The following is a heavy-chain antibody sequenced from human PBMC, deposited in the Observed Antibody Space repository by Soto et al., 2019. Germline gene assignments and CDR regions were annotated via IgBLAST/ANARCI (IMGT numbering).Heavy chain of an antibody. CDR2: ISGSDGGA. D-gene: IGHD5-18*01. CDR1: ELSSSNHA. V-gene: IGHV3-23*01. Sequence: EVHLLESGGGLVQPGGSLRLSCAASELSSSNHAMTWVRQAPGKGLEWVSGISGSDGGAYYADSVKGRFTISRDNSRSTLYLQMNSLRVEDTAVYYCASGGLHGYTNGVLSYFHSWGQGTLVTVSS. J-gene: IGHJ4*02. CDR3: ASGGLHGYTNGVLSYFHS.